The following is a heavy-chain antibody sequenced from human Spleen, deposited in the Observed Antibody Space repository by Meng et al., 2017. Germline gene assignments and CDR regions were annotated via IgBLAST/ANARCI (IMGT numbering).Heavy chain of an antibody. CDR1: GYTYPDTY. Sequence: QGQAGHAGAEATKQGHSGTASTKPSGYTYPDTYRHWVRRAPGQGLEWMGRINPKSGDTHYAQKFQARVPMTGDTSISTAYMELSGLRSDDTAMYYCARDEDISAAGKLFGDYWGQGTLVTVSS. CDR3: ARDEDISAAGKLFGDY. J-gene: IGHJ4*02. V-gene: IGHV1-2*06. D-gene: IGHD6-25*01. CDR2: INPKSGDT.